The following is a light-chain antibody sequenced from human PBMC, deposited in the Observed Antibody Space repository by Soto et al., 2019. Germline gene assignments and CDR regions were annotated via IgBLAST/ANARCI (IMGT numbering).Light chain of an antibody. Sequence: EIVMTQSPATLSVSPGERATLSCRASQSVSSNLAWYQQKPGQAPRLLIYGASTRATGIPARFSGSGSGTEFTLTISSLQPEDFATYYCQQSSNTPRYANSFGQGTRLEI. CDR1: QSVSSN. J-gene: IGKJ5*01. CDR3: QQSSNTPRYANS. CDR2: GAS. V-gene: IGKV3-15*01.